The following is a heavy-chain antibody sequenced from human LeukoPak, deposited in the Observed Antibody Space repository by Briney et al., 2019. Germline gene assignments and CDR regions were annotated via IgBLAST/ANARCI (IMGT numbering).Heavy chain of an antibody. J-gene: IGHJ4*02. CDR1: GYTFTSYG. V-gene: IGHV1-18*01. CDR3: ARGRVEWLRLGGLLFDY. D-gene: IGHD5-12*01. Sequence: ASVKVSCKASGYTFTSYGISWVRQAPGQGLEWMGWISAYNGNTNYAQKLQGRVTMTTDTSTSTAYMELRSLRSDDTAVYYCARGRVEWLRLGGLLFDYWGQGTLVTVSS. CDR2: ISAYNGNT.